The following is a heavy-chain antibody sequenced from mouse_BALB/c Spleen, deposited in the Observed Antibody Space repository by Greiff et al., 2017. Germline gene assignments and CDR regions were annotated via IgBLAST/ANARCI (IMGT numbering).Heavy chain of an antibody. J-gene: IGHJ4*01. V-gene: IGHV1S81*02. CDR1: GYTFTSYW. CDR2: INPSNGRT. Sequence: VQLQQPGAELVKPGASVKLSCKASGYTFTSYWMHWVKQRPGQGLEWIGEINPSNGRTNYNEKFKSKATLTVDKSSSTAYMQLSSLTSEDSAVYYCARFVGLRRSYAMDYWGQGTSVTVSS. CDR3: ARFVGLRRSYAMDY. D-gene: IGHD2-4*01.